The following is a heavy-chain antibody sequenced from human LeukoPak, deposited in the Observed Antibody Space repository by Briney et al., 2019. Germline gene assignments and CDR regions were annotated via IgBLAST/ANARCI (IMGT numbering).Heavy chain of an antibody. D-gene: IGHD5-18*01. CDR2: ISYDGSNK. Sequence: GGSLRLSCAASGFTFSSYAMHWVRQAPGKGLEWVAVISYDGSNKYYADSVKGRFTISRDNSKNTLDLQMTSLRIEDTAVYHCVRIGYGYSYGQGMDVWGQGTTVTVSS. V-gene: IGHV3-30-3*01. J-gene: IGHJ6*02. CDR1: GFTFSSYA. CDR3: VRIGYGYSYGQGMDV.